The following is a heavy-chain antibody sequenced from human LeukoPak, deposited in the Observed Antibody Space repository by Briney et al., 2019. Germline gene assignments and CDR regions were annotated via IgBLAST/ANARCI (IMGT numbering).Heavy chain of an antibody. J-gene: IGHJ5*02. V-gene: IGHV1-8*01. CDR1: GYTFTSYD. D-gene: IGHD2-15*01. CDR3: ARGGYCSGGSCYGRFDP. CDR2: MNPNSGNT. Sequence: GASVKVSCTASGYTFTSYDINWVRQATGQGVEWMGWMNPNSGNTGYAQKFQGRVTMTRNTSISTAYMELSSLRSEDTAVYYCARGGYCSGGSCYGRFDPWGQGTLVTVSS.